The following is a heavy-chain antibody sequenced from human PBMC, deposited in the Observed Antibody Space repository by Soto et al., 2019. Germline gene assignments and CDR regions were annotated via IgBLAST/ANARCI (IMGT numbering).Heavy chain of an antibody. CDR3: ARHQYYYDSSGYTLDY. D-gene: IGHD3-22*01. V-gene: IGHV4-39*01. Sequence: SETLSLTCTVSGGSISSSTYYWGWIRQPPGKGLEWIGSVYYSGSTYYNPSLKSRVTISVDTSNNKFSLKLNSVTAADTAVYYCARHQYYYDSSGYTLDYWGQGTLVTVSS. J-gene: IGHJ4*02. CDR2: VYYSGST. CDR1: GGSISSSTYY.